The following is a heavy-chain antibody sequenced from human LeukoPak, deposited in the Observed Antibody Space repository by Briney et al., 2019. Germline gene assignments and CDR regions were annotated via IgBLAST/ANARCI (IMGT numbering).Heavy chain of an antibody. J-gene: IGHJ4*02. D-gene: IGHD3-22*01. Sequence: GGSLRLSCAASGFTFSSCSMNWVRQAPGKGLEWVSSISSSSSYIYYADSVKGRFTISRDNAKNSLYLQMNSLRAEDTAVYYCARNSPTYYYDSSGLDYWGQGILVTVSS. CDR1: GFTFSSCS. CDR2: ISSSSSYI. CDR3: ARNSPTYYYDSSGLDY. V-gene: IGHV3-21*01.